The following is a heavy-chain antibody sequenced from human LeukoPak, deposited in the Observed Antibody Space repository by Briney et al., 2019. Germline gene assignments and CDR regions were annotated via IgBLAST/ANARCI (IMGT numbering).Heavy chain of an antibody. CDR3: ASSITIFGVSRGNAFDI. CDR1: GGSISSYY. J-gene: IGHJ3*02. Sequence: RSSETLSLTCTVSGGSISSYYWSWIRQPPGKGLEWTGYIYYSGSTNYNPSLKSRVTISVDTSKNQFSLKLSSVTAADTAVYYCASSITIFGVSRGNAFDIWGQGTMVTVSS. CDR2: IYYSGST. V-gene: IGHV4-59*01. D-gene: IGHD3-3*01.